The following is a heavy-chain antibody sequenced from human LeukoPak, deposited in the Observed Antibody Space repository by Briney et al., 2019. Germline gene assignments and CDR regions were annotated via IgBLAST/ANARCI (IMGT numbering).Heavy chain of an antibody. CDR2: IDWDDDK. D-gene: IGHD6-19*01. V-gene: IGHV2-70*11. Sequence: SGPALMKPTQTLTLTCSFSGFSLTTSGMCVSWVRQPPGRAQEWLARIDWDDDKDYNTFLKTSLTISKDTSKNQVVLTLTNVHPVDTATYYCARIRYSGWSGGPIDVWGKGTTVTVSS. J-gene: IGHJ6*03. CDR1: GFSLTTSGMC. CDR3: ARIRYSGWSGGPIDV.